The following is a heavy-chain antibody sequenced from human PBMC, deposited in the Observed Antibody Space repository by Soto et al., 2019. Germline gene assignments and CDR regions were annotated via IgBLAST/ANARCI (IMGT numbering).Heavy chain of an antibody. Sequence: QVQLQESGPGLVKPSETLSLTCTVSGGSISGGVHSWSWIRQPPGKGLEWIGHIFDSGSTYYNPSLKSRLTISVDTSKNQFSLRLSSVTAADTAVYYCARAIMPLTNGWYFDLWGRGTLVTVSS. CDR3: ARAIMPLTNGWYFDL. J-gene: IGHJ2*01. D-gene: IGHD2-8*01. CDR2: IFDSGST. CDR1: GGSISGGVHS. V-gene: IGHV4-30-4*01.